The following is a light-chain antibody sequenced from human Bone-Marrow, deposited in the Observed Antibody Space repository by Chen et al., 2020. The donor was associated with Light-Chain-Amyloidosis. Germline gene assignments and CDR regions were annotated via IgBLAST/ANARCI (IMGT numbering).Light chain of an antibody. CDR2: GAS. CDR1: QSVSSN. CDR3: QQYGLA. V-gene: IGKV3-15*01. Sequence: EVVLTQSPATLSVSPGERATLSCRASQSVSSNLAWYQHKPGQAPRLLIYGASSRATGGPPRFSGSGSGTDFTLTITSLQSEDSAVYYCQQYGLAFGQGTKVEIK. J-gene: IGKJ1*01.